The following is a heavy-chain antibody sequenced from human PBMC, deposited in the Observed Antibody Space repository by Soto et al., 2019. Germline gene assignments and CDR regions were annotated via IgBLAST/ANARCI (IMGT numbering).Heavy chain of an antibody. D-gene: IGHD1-26*01. CDR3: ARGGGSGSSFVGYYYYTLDV. J-gene: IGHJ6*02. CDR2: IWYDGSNK. V-gene: IGHV3-33*01. Sequence: QVQLVESGGGVVQPGRSLRLSCTASGFTFSTYGMHWVRQAPGKGLEWVTVIWYDGSNKYYADSVKGRFTISKDTSKNTLYLQMNSLRADDTAVYYCARGGGSGSSFVGYYYYTLDVWGQGTTVTVSS. CDR1: GFTFSTYG.